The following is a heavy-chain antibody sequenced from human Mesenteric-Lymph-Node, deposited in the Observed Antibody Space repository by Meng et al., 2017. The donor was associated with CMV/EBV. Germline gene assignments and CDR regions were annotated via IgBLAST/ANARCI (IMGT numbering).Heavy chain of an antibody. CDR3: ASERYCSSTSCYRSYGMDV. CDR2: IYYRGST. CDR1: GASISSSSYY. Sequence: SETLSLTCTVSGASISSSSYYWGWIRQPPGKGLDWIGTIYYRGSTNYNLPLKSRVTLSADTSKNQFSRKLTSVTAADTAVYYCASERYCSSTSCYRSYGMDVWGQGTTVTVSS. V-gene: IGHV4-39*07. J-gene: IGHJ6*02. D-gene: IGHD2-2*02.